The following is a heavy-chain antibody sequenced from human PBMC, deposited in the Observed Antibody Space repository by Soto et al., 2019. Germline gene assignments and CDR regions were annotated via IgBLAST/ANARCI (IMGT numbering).Heavy chain of an antibody. CDR3: ARWGYGENGVWFDP. CDR1: GGSISSYY. Sequence: SETLSLTCTVSGGSISSYYWSWIRQPPGKGLEWIGYIYYSGSTNYNPSLKSRVTISVDTSKNQFSLKLSSVTAADTAVYYCARWGYGENGVWFDPWGQGTRVTVSS. D-gene: IGHD3-10*01. J-gene: IGHJ5*02. CDR2: IYYSGST. V-gene: IGHV4-59*01.